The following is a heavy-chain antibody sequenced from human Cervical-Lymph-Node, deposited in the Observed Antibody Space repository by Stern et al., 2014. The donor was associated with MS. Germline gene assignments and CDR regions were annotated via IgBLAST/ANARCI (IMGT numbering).Heavy chain of an antibody. CDR1: GFTFRYYD. J-gene: IGHJ4*02. CDR3: ARQDGYNLDY. V-gene: IGHV3-21*01. CDR2: ITSGSSYL. Sequence: VQLVQSGGDLVKPGGSLRLSCEASGFTFRYYDMNWVRQAPGKGLEWVSSITSGSSYLYYADSVKGRFTISRDNAKNSLYLQMNSLRAEDTAVYYCARQDGYNLDYWGRGTLVTVSS. D-gene: IGHD5-24*01.